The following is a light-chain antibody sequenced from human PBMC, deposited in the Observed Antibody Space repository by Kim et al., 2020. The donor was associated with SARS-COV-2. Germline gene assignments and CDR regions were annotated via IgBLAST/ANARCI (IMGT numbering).Light chain of an antibody. CDR3: QESDSTLRLT. CDR2: AAS. Sequence: AVGDSVTITCRASQSISSYLNWYQQKPEKAPKLLIYAASSLQSGVPSRFSGSGSGTDFTLTISSLQPEDFATYYCQESDSTLRLTFGGGTKVDIK. V-gene: IGKV1-39*01. CDR1: QSISSY. J-gene: IGKJ4*01.